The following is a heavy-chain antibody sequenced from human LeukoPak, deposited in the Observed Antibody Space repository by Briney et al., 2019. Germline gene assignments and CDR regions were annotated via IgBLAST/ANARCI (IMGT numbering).Heavy chain of an antibody. Sequence: GRSLRLSCAASGFTFSSYAMHWVRQAPGKGLEWVAVISYNGSNKYYADSVKGRFTISRDNSKNTLYLQMNSLRAEDTAVYYCARDLRHCSGGSCYTFDYWGQGTLVTVSS. J-gene: IGHJ4*02. D-gene: IGHD2-15*01. V-gene: IGHV3-30*04. CDR2: ISYNGSNK. CDR3: ARDLRHCSGGSCYTFDY. CDR1: GFTFSSYA.